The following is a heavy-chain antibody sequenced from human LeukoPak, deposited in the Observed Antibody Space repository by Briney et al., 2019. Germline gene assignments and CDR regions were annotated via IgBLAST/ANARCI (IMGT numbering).Heavy chain of an antibody. CDR2: IKQDGSEK. D-gene: IGHD5-24*01. Sequence: PGTSLRLSCAASGFTFSNYGMHWVRQAPGKGLEWVANIKQDGSEKYYVDSVKGRFTISRDNAKNSLYLQMNSLRAEDTAVYYCARMATITGDYFDYWGQGTLVTVSS. J-gene: IGHJ4*02. CDR3: ARMATITGDYFDY. CDR1: GFTFSNYG. V-gene: IGHV3-7*03.